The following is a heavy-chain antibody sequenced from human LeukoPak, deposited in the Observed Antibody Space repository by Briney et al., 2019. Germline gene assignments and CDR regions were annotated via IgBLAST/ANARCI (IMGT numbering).Heavy chain of an antibody. D-gene: IGHD2-21*01. V-gene: IGHV4-4*09. J-gene: IGHJ2*01. Sequence: SETLSLTCTVSGGSISSYYWSWIRQPPGKGLEWIGYIYTSGSTNYNPSLKSRVTISVDTSKNQFSLKLSSVTAADTAVYYCARHIRRDWYFDLWGRGTLVTVSS. CDR2: IYTSGST. CDR3: ARHIRRDWYFDL. CDR1: GGSISSYY.